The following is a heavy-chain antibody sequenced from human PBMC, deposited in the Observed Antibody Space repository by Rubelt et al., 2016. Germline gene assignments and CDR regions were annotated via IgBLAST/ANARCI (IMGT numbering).Heavy chain of an antibody. D-gene: IGHD3-22*01. J-gene: IGHJ4*02. CDR3: ASGSSGPAFDY. CDR2: IYYSGST. Sequence: GLEWIGSIYYSGSTYYNPSLKSRVTISVDTSKNQFSLKLSSVTAADTAVYYCASGSSGPAFDYWGQGTLVTVSS. V-gene: IGHV4-39*07.